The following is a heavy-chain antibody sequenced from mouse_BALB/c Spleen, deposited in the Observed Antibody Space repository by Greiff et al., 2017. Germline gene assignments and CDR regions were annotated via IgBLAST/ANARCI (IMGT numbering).Heavy chain of an antibody. Sequence: QVQLQQPGAELVMPGASVKMSCKASGYTFTDYWMHWVKQRPGQGLEWIGAIDTSDSYTSYNQKFKGKATLTVDESSSTAYMQLSSLTSEDSAVYYCARSEGYYYGSSSYYFDYWGQGTTRTVSS. D-gene: IGHD1-1*01. CDR3: ARSEGYYYGSSSYYFDY. CDR1: GYTFTDYW. V-gene: IGHV1-69*01. J-gene: IGHJ2*01. CDR2: IDTSDSYT.